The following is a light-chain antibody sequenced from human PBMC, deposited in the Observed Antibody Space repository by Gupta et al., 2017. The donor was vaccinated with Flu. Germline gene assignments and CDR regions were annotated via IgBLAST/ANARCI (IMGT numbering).Light chain of an antibody. CDR2: SAS. Sequence: EIVLTQSAGTLSLSPGERVTLSCRASETLSRNYLAWYQQKPGQPPRHFIYSASRMATGIPDRFSGSGSGTDFTLTITGLGPEDFVVYYCQQYDKSRTFGQGTKVEIK. CDR1: ETLSRNY. J-gene: IGKJ1*01. CDR3: QQYDKSRT. V-gene: IGKV3-20*01.